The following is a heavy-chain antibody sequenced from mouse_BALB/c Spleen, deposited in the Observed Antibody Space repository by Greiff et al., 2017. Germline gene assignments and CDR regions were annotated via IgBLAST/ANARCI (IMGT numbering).Heavy chain of an antibody. Sequence: EVKLQESGAELVKPGASVKLSCTASGFNIKDTYVHWVKQRPEQGLEWIGRIDPANGNTKYDPKFQGKATITADTSSNTAYLQLSSLTSEDTAVYYCARVLRLRDAMDYWGQGTSVTVSS. D-gene: IGHD1-2*01. CDR2: IDPANGNT. CDR3: ARVLRLRDAMDY. J-gene: IGHJ4*01. CDR1: GFNIKDTY. V-gene: IGHV14-3*02.